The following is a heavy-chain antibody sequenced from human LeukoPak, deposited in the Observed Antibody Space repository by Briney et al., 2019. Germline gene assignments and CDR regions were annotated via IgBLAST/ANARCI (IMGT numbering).Heavy chain of an antibody. CDR2: IIPILGIA. V-gene: IGHV1-69*04. J-gene: IGHJ4*02. D-gene: IGHD3-22*01. CDR1: GGAFSSYA. Sequence: ASVKVSCKASGGAFSSYAISWVRQAPGQGLEWIGRIIPILGIANYAQKFQGRVTITADKSTSTAYMELSSLRSEDTAVYYCARVQRDSSGLSVFDYWGQGTLVTVSS. CDR3: ARVQRDSSGLSVFDY.